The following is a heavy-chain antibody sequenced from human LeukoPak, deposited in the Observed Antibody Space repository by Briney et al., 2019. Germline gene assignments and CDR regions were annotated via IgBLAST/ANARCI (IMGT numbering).Heavy chain of an antibody. CDR1: GYCMSSNSYD. V-gene: IGHV4-39*01. CDR3: ARLGELPHFDY. D-gene: IGHD3-10*01. J-gene: IGHJ4*02. CDR2: IYYSGST. Sequence: SETLSLTCTVAGYCMSSNSYDWGWIRQPPGKGLEWIGSIYYSGSTYYNPSLKSRVTISVDTSKNQFSLKLSSVTAADTAVYYCARLGELPHFDYWGQGTLVTVSS.